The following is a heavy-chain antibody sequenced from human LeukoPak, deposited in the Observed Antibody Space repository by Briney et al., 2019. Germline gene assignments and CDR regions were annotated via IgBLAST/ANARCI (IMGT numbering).Heavy chain of an antibody. CDR2: IYYSGST. Sequence: SQTLSLTCTVSGGSISSGDYYWSWIRQPPGKGLEWIGYIYYSGSTYYNPSLKSRVTISVDTSKNQFSLKLSSVTAADTAVYYCARHVRDYPRIINWGKGTTVTVSS. CDR1: GGSISSGDYY. V-gene: IGHV4-30-4*08. CDR3: ARHVRDYPRIIN. J-gene: IGHJ6*03. D-gene: IGHD4-11*01.